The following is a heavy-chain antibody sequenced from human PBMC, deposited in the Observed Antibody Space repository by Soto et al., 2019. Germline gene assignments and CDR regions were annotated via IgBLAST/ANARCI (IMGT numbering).Heavy chain of an antibody. V-gene: IGHV3-66*01. J-gene: IGHJ1*01. CDR3: AGVTGDYAEYFQH. Sequence: EVQLVESGGGLVQPGGSLRLSCAASGFTVSSNYMSWVRQAPGKGLEWVSVIYSGGSTYYADSVKGRFTISRDNSKYTLYLQINSLRAEDTAVYYCAGVTGDYAEYFQHWGQGTLVTVSS. D-gene: IGHD4-17*01. CDR2: IYSGGST. CDR1: GFTVSSNY.